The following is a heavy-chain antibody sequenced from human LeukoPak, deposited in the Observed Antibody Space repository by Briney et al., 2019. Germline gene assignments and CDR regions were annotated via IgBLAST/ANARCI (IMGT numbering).Heavy chain of an antibody. CDR1: GFTFDDYA. CDR2: IYSGGST. D-gene: IGHD3-16*02. V-gene: IGHV3-23*03. CDR3: ARVRPYDYIWGSYRPNDY. Sequence: PGRSLRLSCAASGFTFDDYAMHWVRQAPGKGLEWVSVIYSGGSTYYADSVKGRFTISRDNSKNTLYLQMNSLRAEDTAIYYCARVRPYDYIWGSYRPNDYWGREPWSPSPQ. J-gene: IGHJ4*02.